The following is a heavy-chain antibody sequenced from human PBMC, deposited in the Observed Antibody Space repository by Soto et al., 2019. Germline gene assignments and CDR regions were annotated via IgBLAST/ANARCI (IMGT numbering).Heavy chain of an antibody. J-gene: IGHJ6*03. V-gene: IGHV1-46*03. D-gene: IGHD3-3*01. CDR3: ARDGITIFGVVIKPDYYMDV. CDR2: INPSGGST. Sequence: GLEWMGIINPSGGSTSYAQKFQVRVTMTRDTSTSTVYMELSSLRSEDTAVYYCARDGITIFGVVIKPDYYMDVWGKGTTVTVSS.